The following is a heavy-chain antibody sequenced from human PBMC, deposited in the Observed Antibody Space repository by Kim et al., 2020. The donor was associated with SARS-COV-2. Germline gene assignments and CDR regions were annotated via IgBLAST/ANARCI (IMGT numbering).Heavy chain of an antibody. J-gene: IGHJ4*02. Sequence: QGRVTITADESTSTAYMELSSLRSEDTAVYYCARDGGLIAVASITTYFDYWGQGTLVTVSS. D-gene: IGHD6-19*01. V-gene: IGHV1-69*01. CDR3: ARDGGLIAVASITTYFDY.